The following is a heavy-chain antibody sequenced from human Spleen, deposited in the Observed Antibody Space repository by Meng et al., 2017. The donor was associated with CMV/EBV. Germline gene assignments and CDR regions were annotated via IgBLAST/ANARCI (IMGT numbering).Heavy chain of an antibody. CDR3: ATEDVIREFEKDAFNI. V-gene: IGHV3-15*01. Sequence: ESLKISCAASGFTIGNAWMSWVRQAPGKGLEWVGRIKSKIDGGTTDYAAPVKGRCTISRDDSKNALFLRMNSLKSEDTAIYYCATEDVIREFEKDAFNIWGQGTMVTVSS. CDR2: IKSKIDGGTT. J-gene: IGHJ3*02. D-gene: IGHD3-10*01. CDR1: GFTIGNAW.